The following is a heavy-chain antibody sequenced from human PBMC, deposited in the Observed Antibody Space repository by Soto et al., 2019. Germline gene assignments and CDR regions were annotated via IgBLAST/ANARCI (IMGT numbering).Heavy chain of an antibody. D-gene: IGHD5-18*01. J-gene: IGHJ4*02. Sequence: SETLSLTCTVSGGSVTSDEDYWSWIRQSPGKGLEWIGYISNSGSTGYNPSLKTRLSMSVDRSKNQFTLGLTSVTAADTAVYFCATESGSTYGYFDYWGQGTQVTVSS. CDR2: ISNSGST. CDR3: ATESGSTYGYFDY. V-gene: IGHV4-30-4*01. CDR1: GGSVTSDEDY.